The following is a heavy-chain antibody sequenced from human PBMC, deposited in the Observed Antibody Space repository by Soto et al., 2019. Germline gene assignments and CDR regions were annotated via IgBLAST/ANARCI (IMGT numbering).Heavy chain of an antibody. J-gene: IGHJ3*02. CDR3: ARDMRAVPWYGGVSSAFDM. Sequence: EVQLVESGGGLVQPGESLILSCAGSGFTFSKHWIHWVRQAPGQGLVWVSRTKTDGSTSYTDSVKGRFTISRDNAKNTLYLQMNSLRAEDTAVYYCARDMRAVPWYGGVSSAFDMWGQGTMVTVSS. CDR1: GFTFSKHW. V-gene: IGHV3-74*01. CDR2: TKTDGST. D-gene: IGHD3-10*01.